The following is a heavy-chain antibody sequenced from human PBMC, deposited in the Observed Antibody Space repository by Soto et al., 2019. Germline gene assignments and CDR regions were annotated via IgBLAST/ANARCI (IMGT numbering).Heavy chain of an antibody. Sequence: EVQLVESGGGLVQPGGSLRLSCAVSGLTFSTTWMTWVRQAPGKGLEWLASINQDGSATYYVDSVKGRFTISRDNAKNSLYLHLNSLRAEDSYTYSCARDRGPNTLDYWGQGTLVTVSS. CDR3: ARDRGPNTLDY. J-gene: IGHJ4*02. V-gene: IGHV3-7*03. CDR1: GLTFSTTW. CDR2: INQDGSAT. D-gene: IGHD7-27*01.